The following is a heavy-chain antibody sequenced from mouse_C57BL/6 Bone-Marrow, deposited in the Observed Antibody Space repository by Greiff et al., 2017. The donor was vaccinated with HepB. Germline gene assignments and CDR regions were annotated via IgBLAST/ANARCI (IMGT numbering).Heavy chain of an antibody. CDR1: GYTFTSYG. V-gene: IGHV1-81*01. CDR2: IYPRSGNT. Sequence: QVQLKQSGAELARPGASVKLSCKASGYTFTSYGISWVKQRTGQGLEWIGEIYPRSGNTYYNEKFKGKATLTADKSSSTAYMELRSLTSEDSAVYFCARGGTTVVASYWYFDVWGTGTTVTVSS. CDR3: ARGGTTVVASYWYFDV. D-gene: IGHD1-1*01. J-gene: IGHJ1*03.